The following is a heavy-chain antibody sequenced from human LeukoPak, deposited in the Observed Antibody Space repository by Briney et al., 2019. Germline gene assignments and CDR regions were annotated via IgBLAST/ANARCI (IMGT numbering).Heavy chain of an antibody. V-gene: IGHV4-30-4*08. CDR3: ARDTPRFLEWLKSGSFDP. CDR1: GGSISSGDYY. CDR2: IYYDGNP. Sequence: SETLSLTCTVSGGSISSGDYYWTWIRQTPGKGLEWIGYIYYDGNPYYNPSLKSRLSMLIDTSKNQFSLQLSSVTAADTAMYYCARDTPRFLEWLKSGSFDPWGQGILVTVSS. D-gene: IGHD3-3*01. J-gene: IGHJ5*02.